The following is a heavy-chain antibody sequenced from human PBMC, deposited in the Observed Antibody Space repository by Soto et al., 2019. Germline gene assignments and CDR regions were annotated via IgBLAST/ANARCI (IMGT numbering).Heavy chain of an antibody. D-gene: IGHD2-2*01. CDR3: TTDGCSSTSCYQGAFDI. V-gene: IGHV3-15*01. J-gene: IGHJ3*02. CDR2: IKSKTDGGTT. Sequence: EVQLVESGGGLVKPGGSLRLSCAASGFTFSNAWMSWVRQAPGNGLEWVGRIKSKTDGGTTDYAAPVKGRFTISRDDSKNMLYLQMNSLKTEDTAVYYCTTDGCSSTSCYQGAFDIWGQGTMVTVSS. CDR1: GFTFSNAW.